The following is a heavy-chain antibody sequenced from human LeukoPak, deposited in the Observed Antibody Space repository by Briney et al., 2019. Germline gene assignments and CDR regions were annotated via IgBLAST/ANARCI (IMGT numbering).Heavy chain of an antibody. V-gene: IGHV4-61*01. D-gene: IGHD3-10*01. CDR1: GGSVSSGSYY. CDR2: IYYSGST. J-gene: IGHJ5*02. Sequence: SETLSLTCTVSGGSVSSGSYYWSWIRQPPGKGLEWIGYIYYSGSTNYNPSLKSRVTISVDTSKNQFSPKLSSVTAADTAVYYCARDRTGPLSYYYGIDPWGQGTLVTVSS. CDR3: ARDRTGPLSYYYGIDP.